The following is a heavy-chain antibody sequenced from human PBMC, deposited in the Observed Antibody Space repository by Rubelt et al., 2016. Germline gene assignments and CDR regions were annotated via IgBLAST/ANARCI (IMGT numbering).Heavy chain of an antibody. D-gene: IGHD5-18*01. V-gene: IGHV4-59*12. Sequence: QVQLQESGPGLVKPSETLSLTCTVSGGSISSYYWSWIRQPPGKGLEWIGYIYYSGSTNYNPALKSRVTISVDTSKNQFSRKLSSVTAADTAVYYCARVVDTAMVDYWGQGTLVTVSS. J-gene: IGHJ4*02. CDR3: ARVVDTAMVDY. CDR2: IYYSGST. CDR1: GGSISSYY.